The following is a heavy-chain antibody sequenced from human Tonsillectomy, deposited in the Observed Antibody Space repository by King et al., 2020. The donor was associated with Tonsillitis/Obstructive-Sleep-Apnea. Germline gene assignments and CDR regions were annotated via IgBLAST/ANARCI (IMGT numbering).Heavy chain of an antibody. V-gene: IGHV1-46*01. CDR1: GYTFTSYY. D-gene: IGHD3-10*01. Sequence: VQLVESGAEVKRPGASVKVSCKASGYTFTSYYFHWVRQAPGQGLEWMGIINPSGGRTSYAQKFQGRVTMTSDTSTSTVYMELSGLRSEDSAVYYCAREAGGFDYYYYMDVWGKGTTVTVSS. CDR3: AREAGGFDYYYYMDV. CDR2: INPSGGRT. J-gene: IGHJ6*03.